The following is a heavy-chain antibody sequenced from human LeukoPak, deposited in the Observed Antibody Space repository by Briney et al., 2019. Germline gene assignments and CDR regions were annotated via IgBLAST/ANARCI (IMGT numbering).Heavy chain of an antibody. CDR3: AREPEAWFGFDY. J-gene: IGHJ4*02. CDR1: GGSISSYY. CDR2: IYYSGST. D-gene: IGHD3-10*01. Sequence: SETLSLTCTVSGGSISSYYWSWIRQPPGKGLEGIGYIYYSGSTNYNPSLKSRVTISVDTSKNQFSLKLSSVTAADTAVYYCAREPEAWFGFDYWGQGTLVTVSS. V-gene: IGHV4-59*01.